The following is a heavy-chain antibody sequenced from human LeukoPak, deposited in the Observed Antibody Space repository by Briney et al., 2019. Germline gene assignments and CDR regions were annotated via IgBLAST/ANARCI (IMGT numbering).Heavy chain of an antibody. V-gene: IGHV1-69*04. CDR3: ARDGDYSSGWQRFNY. Sequence: SVKLSCKASGGTFSSYTISWVRQAPGQGLEWMGRVIPILGIANYAQKFQGRVTITADKSTSTAYMELSSLRSEDTAVYYCARDGDYSSGWQRFNYWGQGTPVTVSS. CDR2: VIPILGIA. D-gene: IGHD6-19*01. CDR1: GGTFSSYT. J-gene: IGHJ4*02.